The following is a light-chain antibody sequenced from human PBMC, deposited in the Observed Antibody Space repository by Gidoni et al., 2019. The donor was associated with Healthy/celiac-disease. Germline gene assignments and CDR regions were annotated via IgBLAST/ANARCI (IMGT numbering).Light chain of an antibody. J-gene: IGLJ2*01. CDR2: EVS. V-gene: IGLV2-14*01. CDR1: SSDVGGYNY. CDR3: SSYTSSSTPYVV. Sequence: QSALTQPASVSGSPGPSITISCTGTSSDVGGYNYVSWYQQHPGKAPKLMIYEVSNRPSGVSNRFSGSKSGNTASLTISGLQAEDEADYYCSSYTSSSTPYVVFGGGTKRTVL.